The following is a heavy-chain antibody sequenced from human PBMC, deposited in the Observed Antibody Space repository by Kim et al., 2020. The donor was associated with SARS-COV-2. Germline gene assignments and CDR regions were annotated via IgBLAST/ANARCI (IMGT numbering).Heavy chain of an antibody. V-gene: IGHV3-66*01. Sequence: GSTYYADTVKGRLPISRDNSKNTLYLQMNSRRAEDTAVYYCATQGTGSDYWGQGTLVTVSS. CDR2: GST. D-gene: IGHD1-1*01. J-gene: IGHJ4*02. CDR3: ATQGTGSDY.